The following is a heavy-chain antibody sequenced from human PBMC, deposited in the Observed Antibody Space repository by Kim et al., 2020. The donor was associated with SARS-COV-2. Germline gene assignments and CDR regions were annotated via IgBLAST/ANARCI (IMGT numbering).Heavy chain of an antibody. Sequence: SETLSLTCTVSGGSISSYYWSWIRQPPGKGLEWIGYIYYSGSTNYNPSLKSRVTISVDTSKNQFSLKLSSVTAADTAVYYCARYGSGSYYSVNYYGMDVWGQGTTVTVSS. CDR2: IYYSGST. CDR1: GGSISSYY. CDR3: ARYGSGSYYSVNYYGMDV. D-gene: IGHD3-10*01. J-gene: IGHJ6*02. V-gene: IGHV4-59*08.